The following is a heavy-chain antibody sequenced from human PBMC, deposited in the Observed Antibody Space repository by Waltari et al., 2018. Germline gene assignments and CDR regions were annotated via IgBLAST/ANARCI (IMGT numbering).Heavy chain of an antibody. D-gene: IGHD5-12*01. J-gene: IGHJ5*02. CDR3: ATIGWDMATISGPSGGS. V-gene: IGHV1-2*06. CDR1: GHTFSGDY. Sequence: VHLVQSGDEVKEPGASVKVSCKASGHTFSGDYIPWGRQAPGQGLEWMGRISPNRGTTNYAQKFQGRVTMTRDTSISTAYMEVNRLRSDDTAVYYCATIGWDMATISGPSGGSWGQGTLVTVSS. CDR2: ISPNRGTT.